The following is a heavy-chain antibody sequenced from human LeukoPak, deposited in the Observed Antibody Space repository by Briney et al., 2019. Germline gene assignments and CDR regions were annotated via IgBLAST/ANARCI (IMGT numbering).Heavy chain of an antibody. CDR3: ARDQRDGYNYYDY. J-gene: IGHJ4*02. V-gene: IGHV3-64*01. Sequence: GGSLRLSCAASGFTFSSYAMHWVRQAPGKGLEYVSSISSNGGSTYYASSVKGRFTISRDNSKNTLYLQMGSLRAEDMAVYYCARDQRDGYNYYDYWGQGTLVTVYS. D-gene: IGHD5-24*01. CDR2: ISSNGGST. CDR1: GFTFSSYA.